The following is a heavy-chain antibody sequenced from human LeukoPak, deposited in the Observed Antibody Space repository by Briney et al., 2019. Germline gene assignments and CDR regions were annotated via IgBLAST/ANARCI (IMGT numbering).Heavy chain of an antibody. J-gene: IGHJ3*02. CDR2: IYYSGST. CDR3: ASIYCSSTSCYMWAPYDAFDI. Sequence: SETLSLTCTVSGGSVSSGSYYWSWIRQPPGKGLEWIGYIYYSGSTNYNPSLKSRVTISVDTSKSQFSLKLSSVTAADTAVYYCASIYCSSTSCYMWAPYDAFDIWGQGTMVTVSS. D-gene: IGHD2-2*02. V-gene: IGHV4-61*01. CDR1: GGSVSSGSYY.